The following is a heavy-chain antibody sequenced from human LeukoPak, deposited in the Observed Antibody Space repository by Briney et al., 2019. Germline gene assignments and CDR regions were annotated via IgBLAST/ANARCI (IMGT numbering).Heavy chain of an antibody. CDR2: IYYSGST. J-gene: IGHJ4*02. CDR3: AREHAHDYGGEGGYFDY. V-gene: IGHV4-31*03. Sequence: SETLSLTCTVSGGSISSGGYYWSWIRQHPGKGLEWIGYIYYSGSTYYNPSLKSRVTISVDTSKNQFSLKLSSVTAADTAVYYCAREHAHDYGGEGGYFDYWGQGTLVTVSS. CDR1: GGSISSGGYY. D-gene: IGHD4-23*01.